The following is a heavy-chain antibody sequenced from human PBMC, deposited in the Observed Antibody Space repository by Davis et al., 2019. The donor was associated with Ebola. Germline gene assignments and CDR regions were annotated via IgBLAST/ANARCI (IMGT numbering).Heavy chain of an antibody. V-gene: IGHV1-69*06. D-gene: IGHD2-15*01. Sequence: AASVKVSCKASGGTFSSHAISWVRQAPGQGLEWMGGIIPIFGTANYAQKFQGRVAITADKSTSTAYMELSSLRSEDTAVYYCARDRCSGGSCYLGGTPPDYWGQGTLVTVSS. J-gene: IGHJ4*02. CDR2: IIPIFGTA. CDR3: ARDRCSGGSCYLGGTPPDY. CDR1: GGTFSSHA.